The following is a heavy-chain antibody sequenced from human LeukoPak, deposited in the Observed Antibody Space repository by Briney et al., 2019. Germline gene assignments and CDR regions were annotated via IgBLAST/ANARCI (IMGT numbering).Heavy chain of an antibody. D-gene: IGHD3-10*01. CDR3: ARNRYGSGSYVRDY. V-gene: IGHV4-39*07. J-gene: IGHJ4*02. Sequence: SETLSLTCTVSGGSISSSSYYWGWIRQPPGKGLEWIGSIYYSGSTYYNPSLKSRVTISVDTSKNQFSLKLRSVTAADTAVYYCARNRYGSGSYVRDYWGQGTLVTVSS. CDR1: GGSISSSSYY. CDR2: IYYSGST.